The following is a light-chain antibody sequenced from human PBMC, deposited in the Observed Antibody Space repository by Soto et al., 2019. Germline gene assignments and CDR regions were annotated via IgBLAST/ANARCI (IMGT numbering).Light chain of an antibody. J-gene: IGLJ1*01. CDR3: QVWDISSDEER. Sequence: SYELTQPPSVSVAPGQTARITCGGNNIASKSVHWYQQRPGQAPVLVLYDDSNRPSGIPARFSGSNSGSTATLTISSVEAGEEAGYFCQVWDISSDEERFGAGTKGTVL. CDR1: NIASKS. V-gene: IGLV3-21*02. CDR2: DDS.